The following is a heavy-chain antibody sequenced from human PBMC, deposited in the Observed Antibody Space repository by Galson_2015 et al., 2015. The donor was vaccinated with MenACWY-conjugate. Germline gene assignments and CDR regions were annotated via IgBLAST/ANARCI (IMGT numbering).Heavy chain of an antibody. CDR2: ISRSGTTI. Sequence: SLRLSCAASGFTFSSYNINWVRQAPGRGLEWVSYISRSGTTIYYVDSVKGRFTISRDNAKNSLYLQMNSLRAEDTAVYYCATTEAAAGHFFDYWGQGTLVTVSS. D-gene: IGHD6-13*01. J-gene: IGHJ4*02. CDR1: GFTFSSYN. CDR3: ATTEAAAGHFFDY. V-gene: IGHV3-48*03.